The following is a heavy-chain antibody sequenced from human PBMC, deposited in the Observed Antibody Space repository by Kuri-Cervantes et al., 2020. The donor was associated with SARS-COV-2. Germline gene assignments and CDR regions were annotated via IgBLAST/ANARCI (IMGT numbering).Heavy chain of an antibody. J-gene: IGHJ4*02. CDR3: TRENGYIAY. V-gene: IGHV3-48*01. Sequence: GGSLRLSCAASGFTFSSDTMMWVRQAPGKGPEWVSYISSRNSAIYYADSVKGRFTISRDNAKNSLYLQMNSLRAEDTAVYYCTRENGYIAYWGQGTLVTVSS. D-gene: IGHD3-22*01. CDR1: GFTFSSDT. CDR2: ISSRNSAI.